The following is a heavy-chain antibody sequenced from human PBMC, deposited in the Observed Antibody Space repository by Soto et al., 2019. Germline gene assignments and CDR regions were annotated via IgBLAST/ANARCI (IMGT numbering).Heavy chain of an antibody. Sequence: SDTRSLTCSFSGVYISAVCHYLTWIRQPPGKGLEWIGSIYHTGSTYYSKSLRSRLTMSVDTSKSQFSLRLSSVTAADTAVYYCARATGTLRSRNCDYWGQGSLVTVAS. CDR1: GVYISAVCHY. D-gene: IGHD1-1*01. CDR3: ARATGTLRSRNCDY. J-gene: IGHJ4*02. CDR2: IYHTGST. V-gene: IGHV4-31*03.